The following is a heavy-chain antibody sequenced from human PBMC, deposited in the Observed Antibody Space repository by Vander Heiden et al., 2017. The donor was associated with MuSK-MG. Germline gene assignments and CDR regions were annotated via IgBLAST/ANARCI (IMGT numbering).Heavy chain of an antibody. J-gene: IGHJ4*02. V-gene: IGHV3-30-3*01. CDR1: GFTFSSYA. Sequence: QVQLVESGGGVVQPGRSLRPSCAASGFTFSSYAMHWVRQAPGKGLEWVAVISYDGSNKYYADSVKGRFTISRDNSKNTLYLQMNSLRAEDTAVYYCARDWAAAGNWVYYFDYWGQGTLVTVSS. CDR2: ISYDGSNK. D-gene: IGHD6-13*01. CDR3: ARDWAAAGNWVYYFDY.